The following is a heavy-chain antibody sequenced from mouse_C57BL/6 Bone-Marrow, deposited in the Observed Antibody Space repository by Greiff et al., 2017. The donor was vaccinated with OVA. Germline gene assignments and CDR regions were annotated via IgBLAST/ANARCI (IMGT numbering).Heavy chain of an antibody. CDR3: ARGLLSWYFDV. CDR1: GYTFTSYG. J-gene: IGHJ1*03. CDR2: IYPRSGNT. Sequence: QVQLQQSGAELARPGASVKLSCKASGYTFTSYGISWVKQRTGQGLEWIGEIYPRSGNTYYNEKFKGKATLTVDKSSSTAYMELRSLTSEDSAVYFCARGLLSWYFDVWGTGTTVTVSS. D-gene: IGHD2-10*01. V-gene: IGHV1-81*01.